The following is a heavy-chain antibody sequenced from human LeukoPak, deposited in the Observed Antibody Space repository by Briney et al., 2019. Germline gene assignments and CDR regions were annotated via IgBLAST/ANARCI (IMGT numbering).Heavy chain of an antibody. D-gene: IGHD3-10*01. J-gene: IGHJ5*02. CDR3: ARDLAAYGSGKNWFDP. CDR2: TSPKSGDR. CDR1: GYTLTDYF. V-gene: IGHV1-2*02. Sequence: ASVKVSCKISGYTLTDYFIHSVRQAPGQGVEWMGWTSPKSGDRKCTQKFQGRVTMTRDTSIRTDYTELDGLTFDGTAVYFCARDLAAYGSGKNWFDPWGQGTLVTVSS.